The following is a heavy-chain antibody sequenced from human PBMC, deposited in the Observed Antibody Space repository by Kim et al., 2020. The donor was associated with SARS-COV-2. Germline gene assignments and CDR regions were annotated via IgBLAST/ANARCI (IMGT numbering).Heavy chain of an antibody. V-gene: IGHV3-23*01. CDR2: IRGSGGST. CDR3: AKHPESKAGSIYGLRVIDHYHYGMDV. CDR1: GFTFSSYA. D-gene: IGHD3-10*01. Sequence: GGSLRLSCAASGFTFSSYAMSWVRQAPGKGLEWVSAIRGSGGSTYYADSVKGRFTISRDNSKNTLYLQMNSLRAEDTAVYYCAKHPESKAGSIYGLRVIDHYHYGMDVWGQGTTVTVSS. J-gene: IGHJ6*02.